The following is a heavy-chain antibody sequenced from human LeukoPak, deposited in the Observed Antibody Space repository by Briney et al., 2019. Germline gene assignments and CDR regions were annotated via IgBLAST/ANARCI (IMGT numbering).Heavy chain of an antibody. CDR1: GGSISSYY. D-gene: IGHD3-22*01. CDR2: IYTSGST. V-gene: IGHV4-4*07. CDR3: AKEKYHYDSSGYYYAPFDY. J-gene: IGHJ4*02. Sequence: PSETLSLTCTVSGGSISSYYWSWIRQPAGKGLEWIGRIYTSGSTNYNPSLKSRVTMSADTSKNQFSLNLSSVTAADTAVYYCAKEKYHYDSSGYYYAPFDYWGQGTLVTVSS.